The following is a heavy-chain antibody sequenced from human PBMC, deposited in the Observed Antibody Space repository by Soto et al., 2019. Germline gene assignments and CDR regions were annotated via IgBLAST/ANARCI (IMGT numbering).Heavy chain of an antibody. V-gene: IGHV4-59*01. CDR1: GASIRNFY. Sequence: QVHLQESGPGLVKPSETMSLTCTASGASIRNFYWNWVRQFPGKGLEWIGHIYNGERTNYTPSLKSRVTISVDTSKNQFSLKLSSVTVADTAVYYCAQTTGWPGFDYWGQGTLVAVS. CDR3: AQTTGWPGFDY. D-gene: IGHD6-19*01. J-gene: IGHJ4*02. CDR2: IYNGERT.